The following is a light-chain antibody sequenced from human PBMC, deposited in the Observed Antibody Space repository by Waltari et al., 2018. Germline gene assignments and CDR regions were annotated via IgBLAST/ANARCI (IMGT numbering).Light chain of an antibody. CDR2: GNS. CDR1: SPNTGAGYD. Sequence: QSVLTQPPSVSGAPVQRVTISCTGSSPNTGAGYDVHWYQQLPGTAPKLLIYGNSNRPSGVPDRFSGSKSGTSASLAITGLQAEDEADYYCQSYDSSLSGSVFGGGTKLTVL. J-gene: IGLJ3*02. V-gene: IGLV1-40*01. CDR3: QSYDSSLSGSV.